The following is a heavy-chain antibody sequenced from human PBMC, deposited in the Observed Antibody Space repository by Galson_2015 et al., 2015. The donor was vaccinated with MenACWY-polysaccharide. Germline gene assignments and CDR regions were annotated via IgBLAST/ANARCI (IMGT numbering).Heavy chain of an antibody. CDR3: AKRPIQASGGGLDV. D-gene: IGHD3-10*01. Sequence: SETLSLTCAVSGGSISSSYWWTWVRQPPGEGLEWIGEIYHDGRTAYIPSLTSRITVSLDKAKNQVSLRLISVTAADTAVYYCAKRPIQASGGGLDVWGQGTTVTVS. CDR1: GGSISSSYW. V-gene: IGHV4-4*02. J-gene: IGHJ6*02. CDR2: IYHDGRT.